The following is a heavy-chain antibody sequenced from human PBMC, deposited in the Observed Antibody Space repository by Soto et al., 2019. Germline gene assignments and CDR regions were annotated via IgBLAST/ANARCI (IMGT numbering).Heavy chain of an antibody. J-gene: IGHJ4*02. Sequence: PSETLSLTCTVSGGSISSGDYYWSWIRQPPGKGLEWIGYIYYSGSTYYNPSLKSRVTISVDTSKNQFSLKLSSVTAADTAVYYCARLVGSSGYYAYFDYWGQGTLVTVSS. CDR3: ARLVGSSGYYAYFDY. V-gene: IGHV4-30-4*01. CDR1: GGSISSGDYY. CDR2: IYYSGST. D-gene: IGHD3-22*01.